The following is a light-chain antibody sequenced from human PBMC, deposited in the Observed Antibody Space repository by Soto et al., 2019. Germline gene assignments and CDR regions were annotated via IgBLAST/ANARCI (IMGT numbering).Light chain of an antibody. V-gene: IGKV1-5*01. CDR3: QQYNDYSGM. CDR1: QSISSW. J-gene: IGKJ1*01. Sequence: DIQMTQSPSTLSGSVGDRVTITCRAGQSISSWLACYQQKPGKAPRLLIYDASNLQRGVPSRFSGSGSGTEFTLTITSLQPEDFATYYCQQYNDYSGMFGQGTKVDIK. CDR2: DAS.